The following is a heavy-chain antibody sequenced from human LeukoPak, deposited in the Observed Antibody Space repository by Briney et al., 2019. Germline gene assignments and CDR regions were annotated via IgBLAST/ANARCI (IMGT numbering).Heavy chain of an antibody. CDR1: GGTFSSYA. CDR3: ARIGITMVREVRD. CDR2: IIPIFGTA. J-gene: IGHJ4*02. V-gene: IGHV1-69*13. Sequence: SVKVSCKASGGTFSSYAISWVRQAPGHGLEWMGGIIPIFGTANYAQKFQGRVTITADESTSTDYMELSSLRSEDTAVYYCARIGITMVREVRDWGQGTLVTVSS. D-gene: IGHD3-10*01.